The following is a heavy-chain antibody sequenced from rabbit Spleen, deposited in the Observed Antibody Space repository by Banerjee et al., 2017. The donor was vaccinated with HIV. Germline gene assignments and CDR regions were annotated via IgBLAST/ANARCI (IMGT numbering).Heavy chain of an antibody. J-gene: IGHJ2*01. D-gene: IGHD1-1*01. V-gene: IGHV1S45*01. CDR3: ARNYVNAFDP. CDR2: IDTNDGDT. CDR1: RFSFSSNW. Sequence: QQQLEESGGGLVKPGGTLTLTCTVSRFSFSSNWICWVRQAPGKGLEWIACIDTNDGDTDYANWPKGRFTISKTSSTTVTLQMTSLTAADTATYFCARNYVNAFDPWGQGTLVTVS.